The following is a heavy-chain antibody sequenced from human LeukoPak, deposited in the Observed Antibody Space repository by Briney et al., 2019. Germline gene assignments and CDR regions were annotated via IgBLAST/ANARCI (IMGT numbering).Heavy chain of an antibody. Sequence: SETLSLTCTVSGDPKSYHKWNWIRQSAGKGLEWIGYIYQSGRTNYNPSLKSRVTISVDTSKNQFSLQLRSVTAADTAVYYCANEWSAFDFWGQGTMVTVSS. CDR1: GDPKSYHK. CDR3: ANEWSAFDF. CDR2: IYQSGRT. V-gene: IGHV4-59*11. J-gene: IGHJ3*01. D-gene: IGHD3-3*01.